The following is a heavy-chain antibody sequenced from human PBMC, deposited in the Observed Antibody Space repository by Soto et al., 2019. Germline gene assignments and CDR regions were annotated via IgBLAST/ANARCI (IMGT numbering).Heavy chain of an antibody. D-gene: IGHD3-22*01. J-gene: IGHJ5*02. V-gene: IGHV3-23*01. Sequence: GGSLRLSCAASGFTSSTFGMNWVRQAPGKGLEWVSGFSSDAITTWYADAVKGRFTISRDNSKNTLYLELNSLRPEDTAVYYCARSLIGITRCFDLWGQGILVTVSS. CDR1: GFTSSTFG. CDR2: FSSDAITT. CDR3: ARSLIGITRCFDL.